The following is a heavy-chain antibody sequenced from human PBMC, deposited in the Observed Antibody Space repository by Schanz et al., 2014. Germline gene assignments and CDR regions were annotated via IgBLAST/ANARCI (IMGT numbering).Heavy chain of an antibody. J-gene: IGHJ4*02. CDR2: ISGSGGST. Sequence: EVQLVESGGGLVQPGKSLRLSCAASGFTFDKYAMHWVRQAPGKGLEWVSAISGSGGSTYYADSVKGRFTISRDNAENTLFLQMNSLRAEDTALYYCARDRRNADLDYWGQGTLVTVSS. D-gene: IGHD1-1*01. CDR1: GFTFDKYA. V-gene: IGHV3-23*04. CDR3: ARDRRNADLDY.